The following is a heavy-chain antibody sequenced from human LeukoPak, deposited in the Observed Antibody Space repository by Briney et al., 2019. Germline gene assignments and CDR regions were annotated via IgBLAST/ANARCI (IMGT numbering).Heavy chain of an antibody. Sequence: GASVEVSCKASGYTFTGYYMHWVRQAPGQGLEWMGWINPNSGGTNYAQKFQGRVTMTRDTSISTAYMELSRLRSDDTAAYYCASRNPIGGYFDYWGQGTLVTVSS. D-gene: IGHD3-22*01. CDR3: ASRNPIGGYFDY. CDR1: GYTFTGYY. CDR2: INPNSGGT. V-gene: IGHV1-2*02. J-gene: IGHJ4*02.